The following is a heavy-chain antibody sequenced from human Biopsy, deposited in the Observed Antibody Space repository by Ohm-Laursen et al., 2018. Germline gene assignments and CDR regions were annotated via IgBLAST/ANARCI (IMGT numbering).Heavy chain of an antibody. CDR2: IYSSGST. D-gene: IGHD1-26*01. CDR1: GGSISNYY. Sequence: SETLSLTCTVSGGSISNYYWSWIRQPAGKGLEWIGRIYSSGSTNYNPSLKSRVTMSVDRSKNHFSLELSSVTAADTAVYYCARVGVGAPSIDYFDSWGQGALVTVSS. V-gene: IGHV4-4*07. J-gene: IGHJ4*02. CDR3: ARVGVGAPSIDYFDS.